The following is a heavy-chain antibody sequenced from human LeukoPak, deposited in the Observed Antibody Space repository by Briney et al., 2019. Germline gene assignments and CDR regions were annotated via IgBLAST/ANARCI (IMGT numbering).Heavy chain of an antibody. Sequence: GGSLRLSCAASGFAFCSYAMHWVRQAPGKGLEWVAVISYDGSNKYYADSVKGRFTISRDNSKNTLYLQMNSLRAEDTAVYYCARGTPSSSGWLYYGMDVWGQGTTVTVSS. J-gene: IGHJ6*02. V-gene: IGHV3-30-3*01. CDR2: ISYDGSNK. CDR1: GFAFCSYA. CDR3: ARGTPSSSGWLYYGMDV. D-gene: IGHD6-19*01.